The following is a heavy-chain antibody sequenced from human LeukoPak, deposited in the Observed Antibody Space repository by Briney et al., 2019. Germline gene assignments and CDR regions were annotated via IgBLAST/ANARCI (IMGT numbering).Heavy chain of an antibody. D-gene: IGHD6-13*01. Sequence: PSETLSLTCTVSGGSISSYYWSWIRQPPGKGLEWIGYIYYSGSTNYNPSLKSRVTISVDTSKNQFSLKLSSVTAADTAVYYCARDLFLPRPQQLGDSYNWFDPWGQGALDTVSS. CDR3: ARDLFLPRPQQLGDSYNWFDP. J-gene: IGHJ5*02. V-gene: IGHV4-59*01. CDR2: IYYSGST. CDR1: GGSISSYY.